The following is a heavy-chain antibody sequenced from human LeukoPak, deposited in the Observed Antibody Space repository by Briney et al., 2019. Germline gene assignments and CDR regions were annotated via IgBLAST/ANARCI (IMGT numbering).Heavy chain of an antibody. V-gene: IGHV4-59*01. D-gene: IGHD2-15*01. CDR1: GGSISSYY. Sequence: SETPSLTCTVSGGSISSYYWSWIRQPPGKGLEWIGYIYYSGSTNYNPSLKSRVTISVDTSKNQFSLKLSSVTAADTAVYYCARGTEVVFDYWGQGTLVTVSS. J-gene: IGHJ4*02. CDR2: IYYSGST. CDR3: ARGTEVVFDY.